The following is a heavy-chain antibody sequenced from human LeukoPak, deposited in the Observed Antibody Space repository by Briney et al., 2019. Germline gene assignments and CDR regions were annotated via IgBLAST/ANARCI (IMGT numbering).Heavy chain of an antibody. D-gene: IGHD6-13*01. Sequence: PGGSLRLSCAASGFTFSDYYMSWIRQAPGKGLEWVSYISSSGNTIYYADSVKGRFTISRDNAKNSLYLQMNSLRAEDTAVYYCARPKYSSSWQIFDYWGQGALVTASS. J-gene: IGHJ4*02. V-gene: IGHV3-11*01. CDR3: ARPKYSSSWQIFDY. CDR1: GFTFSDYY. CDR2: ISSSGNTI.